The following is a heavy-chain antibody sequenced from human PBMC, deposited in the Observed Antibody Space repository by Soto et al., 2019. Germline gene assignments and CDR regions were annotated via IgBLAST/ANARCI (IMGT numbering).Heavy chain of an antibody. J-gene: IGHJ5*02. V-gene: IGHV1-18*01. CDR3: ARDTPYSSSVWFDP. CDR1: GYTFTSYG. D-gene: IGHD6-6*01. CDR2: ISAYNGNT. Sequence: ASVKVSCKASGYTFTSYGISWVRQAPGQGLEWMGWISAYNGNTNYAQKLQGRVTMTTDTSTSTAYMELRSLRSDDTAVYYCARDTPYSSSVWFDPWGQGTLVTVSS.